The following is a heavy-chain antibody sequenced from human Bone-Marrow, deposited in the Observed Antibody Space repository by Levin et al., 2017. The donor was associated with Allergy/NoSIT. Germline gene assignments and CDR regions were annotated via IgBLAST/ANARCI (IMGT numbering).Heavy chain of an antibody. D-gene: IGHD3-10*01. Sequence: TGGSLRLSCKGSGYSFNTYWIAWVRQMPGKGLECMGIVYPDDSDTKYTPSFQGQVTISADKSTSTAYLQWSSLKASDTAMYYCARRLRGSGRHLKNYYGRYGMDVWGQGTTVTVSS. CDR1: GYSFNTYW. V-gene: IGHV5-51*01. CDR2: VYPDDSDT. CDR3: ARRLRGSGRHLKNYYGRYGMDV. J-gene: IGHJ6*02.